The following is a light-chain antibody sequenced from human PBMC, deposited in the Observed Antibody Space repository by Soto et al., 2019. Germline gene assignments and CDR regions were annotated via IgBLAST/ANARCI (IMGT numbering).Light chain of an antibody. Sequence: DIQMTQSPSSLSASVGDRVTITCRASQSISSYLNWYQQKPGKAPKLLIYAASSLQSGVPSRFSGSGSGTDFTLTISSLQPEDFATYYCQHSYNNPWTFGQGTKVDI. J-gene: IGKJ1*01. V-gene: IGKV1-39*01. CDR2: AAS. CDR3: QHSYNNPWT. CDR1: QSISSY.